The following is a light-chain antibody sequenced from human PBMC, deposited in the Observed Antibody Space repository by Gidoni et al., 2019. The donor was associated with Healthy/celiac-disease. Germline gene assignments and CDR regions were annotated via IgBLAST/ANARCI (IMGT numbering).Light chain of an antibody. J-gene: IGKJ4*01. Sequence: EIVLTQSPGTLALSPGERATLSCRASQSVSSSYLAWYQQKPGQAPRLLIYGASSRATGIPDRFSGSGSGTDFTLTISRLEPEDFAVYYCQQYGSSRLTFXGXPKVEIK. CDR1: QSVSSSY. CDR2: GAS. CDR3: QQYGSSRLT. V-gene: IGKV3-20*01.